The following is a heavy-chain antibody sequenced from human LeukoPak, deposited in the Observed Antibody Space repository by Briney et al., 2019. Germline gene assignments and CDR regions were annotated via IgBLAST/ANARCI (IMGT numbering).Heavy chain of an antibody. Sequence: SETLSLTCAVYGGSFSGYYWSWIRQPPGKGLEWIGSIYYSGSTYYNPSLKSRVTISVDTSKNQFSLKLSSVTAADTAVYYCAREPIAAAGTDWGQGTLVTVSS. D-gene: IGHD6-13*01. V-gene: IGHV4-34*01. CDR1: GGSFSGYY. CDR2: IYYSGST. J-gene: IGHJ4*02. CDR3: AREPIAAAGTD.